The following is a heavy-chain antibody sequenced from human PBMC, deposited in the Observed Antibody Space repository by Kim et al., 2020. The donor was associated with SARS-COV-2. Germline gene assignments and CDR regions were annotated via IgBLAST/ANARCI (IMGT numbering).Heavy chain of an antibody. Sequence: ASVKVSCKASGYTFTSYGISWVRQAPGQGLEWMGWISGYNGNTNYAQKLQGRVTMTTDTSTSTAYMELRSLRSDDTAGYYCARHGSGWPYFDYWDQGTLVTVSS. J-gene: IGHJ4*02. CDR2: ISGYNGNT. D-gene: IGHD6-19*01. CDR1: GYTFTSYG. CDR3: ARHGSGWPYFDY. V-gene: IGHV1-18*01.